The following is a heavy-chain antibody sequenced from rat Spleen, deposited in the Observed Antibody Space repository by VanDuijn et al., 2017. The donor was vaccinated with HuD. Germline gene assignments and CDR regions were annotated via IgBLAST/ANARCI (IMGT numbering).Heavy chain of an antibody. CDR1: GFTFSGYW. Sequence: EVQLVETGGGLVQPGESLRLSCVASGFTFSGYWIYWIRQAPGEGLVWVSSISPDGASTYYPDSVKGRFTISRDNAENTVYLQMDSLRSEDKATYYCGKDMNYYSSYPFYVMGAWGQGTSVTVSS. V-gene: IGHV5-58*01. CDR3: GKDMNYYSSYPFYVMGA. J-gene: IGHJ4*01. D-gene: IGHD1-2*01. CDR2: ISPDGAST.